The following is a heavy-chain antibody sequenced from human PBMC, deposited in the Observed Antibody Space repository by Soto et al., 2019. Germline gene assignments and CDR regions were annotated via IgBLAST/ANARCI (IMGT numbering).Heavy chain of an antibody. Sequence: SGPTLVNPTQTLTLTCPLSGFSLSTSGMRVSWIRQPPGKALEWLARIDWDDDKFYSTSLKTRLTISKDTSKNQVVLTMTNMDPVDTATYYCARINWNLTFDPWGQGTLVTVSS. CDR1: GFSLSTSGMR. CDR3: ARINWNLTFDP. CDR2: IDWDDDK. D-gene: IGHD1-20*01. J-gene: IGHJ5*02. V-gene: IGHV2-70*04.